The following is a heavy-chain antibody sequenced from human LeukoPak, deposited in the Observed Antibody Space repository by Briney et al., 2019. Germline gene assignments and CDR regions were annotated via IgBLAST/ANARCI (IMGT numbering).Heavy chain of an antibody. CDR3: ARDRTTGIAVAGTASDY. CDR2: ISYDGSNK. Sequence: PGGSLRLSCAASGFTFSSYGMHWVRQAPGKGLEWVAVISYDGSNKYYADSVKGRFTISRDNSKNTLYLQMNSLRAEDTAVYYCARDRTTGIAVAGTASDYWGQGTLVTVSS. D-gene: IGHD6-19*01. J-gene: IGHJ4*02. V-gene: IGHV3-30*03. CDR1: GFTFSSYG.